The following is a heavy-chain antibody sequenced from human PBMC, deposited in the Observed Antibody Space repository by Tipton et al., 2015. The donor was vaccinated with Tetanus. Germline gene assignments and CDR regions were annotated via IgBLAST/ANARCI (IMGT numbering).Heavy chain of an antibody. CDR3: ARGMAEASNCGGDCYSDY. D-gene: IGHD2-21*02. Sequence: SLRLSCAASGLIFSSCGMSWVRQAPGKGLEWVSFISSSGGYTYYAGSLRGRFFISRDNAKNSLSLQMISLRAEDTAVYSCARGMAEASNCGGDCYSDYWGQGTLVTVSS. CDR1: GLIFSSCG. V-gene: IGHV3-21*01. CDR2: ISSSGGYT. J-gene: IGHJ4*02.